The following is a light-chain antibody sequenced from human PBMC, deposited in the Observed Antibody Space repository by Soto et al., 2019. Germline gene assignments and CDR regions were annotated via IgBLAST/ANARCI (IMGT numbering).Light chain of an antibody. Sequence: DIQMTQSPSSLSASVGDRVTITCQASQDISNYLNWYQQKPGKAPKLLIYDASNLETGVPSRFSGSGSGTEFTLTISSLQPDDFATYYCQQYYTYSWTFGQGTKV. J-gene: IGKJ1*01. V-gene: IGKV1-33*01. CDR1: QDISNY. CDR3: QQYYTYSWT. CDR2: DAS.